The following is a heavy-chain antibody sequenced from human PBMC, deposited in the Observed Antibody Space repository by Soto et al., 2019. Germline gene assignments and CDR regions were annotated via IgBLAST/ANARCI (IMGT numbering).Heavy chain of an antibody. Sequence: EVQLLESGGGLVQPGGSLRLSCAASGFTFSSYAMSWVRQAPGKGLEWVSAISGSGGSTYYADSVKGRFTISRDNSKNTLHLQMISLRAEDTAVYYCEKRSHGAFDIWGQGTMVTVSS. D-gene: IGHD3-10*01. CDR2: ISGSGGST. V-gene: IGHV3-23*01. CDR1: GFTFSSYA. CDR3: EKRSHGAFDI. J-gene: IGHJ3*02.